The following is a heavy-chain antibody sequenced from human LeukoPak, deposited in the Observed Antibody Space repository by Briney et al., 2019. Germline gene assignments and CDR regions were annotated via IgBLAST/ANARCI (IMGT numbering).Heavy chain of an antibody. J-gene: IGHJ4*02. CDR3: ARTSIGAGTYYFDY. CDR2: INPSGGST. V-gene: IGHV1-46*01. D-gene: IGHD1-1*01. Sequence: ASVKVSCKASGYTFSTYYMHWVRQAPGQGPDWMGIINPSGGSTNYAQRFQGRVTMTGDMSTSTVYMELSSLRSEDMAVYYCARTSIGAGTYYFDYWGQGTPVTVSS. CDR1: GYTFSTYY.